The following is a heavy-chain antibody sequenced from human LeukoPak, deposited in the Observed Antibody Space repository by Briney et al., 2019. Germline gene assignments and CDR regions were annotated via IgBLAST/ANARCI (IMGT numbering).Heavy chain of an antibody. CDR3: TTYRSGHY. J-gene: IGHJ4*02. V-gene: IGHV3-73*01. CDR2: ITTKRSDYAT. CDR1: GFTFSDSD. D-gene: IGHD6-19*01. Sequence: GGSLRLSCAASGFTFSDSDIHWVRQASGKGLEWVGRITTKRSDYATAYTASVKGRFTISRHDSENTAYLQMNSLKTEDTALYYCTTYRSGHYWGQGTLVTVSS.